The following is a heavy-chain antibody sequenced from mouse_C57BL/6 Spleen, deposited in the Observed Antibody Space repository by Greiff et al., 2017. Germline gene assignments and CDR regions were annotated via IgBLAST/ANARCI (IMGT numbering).Heavy chain of an antibody. D-gene: IGHD1-1*01. CDR2: IYPGSGST. V-gene: IGHV1-55*01. CDR3: ARRITAVVATCDY. Sequence: QVQLQQPGAELVKPGASVKMSCKASGYTFTSYWITWVKQRPGQGLEWIGDIYPGSGSTNYNEKFKSKATLTVDTSSSTAYMELSSLTSEDSAVYYCARRITAVVATCDYWGKGTTLTVSS. CDR1: GYTFTSYW. J-gene: IGHJ2*01.